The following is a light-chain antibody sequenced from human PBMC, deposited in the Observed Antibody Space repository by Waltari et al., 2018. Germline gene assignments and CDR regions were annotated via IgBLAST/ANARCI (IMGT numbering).Light chain of an antibody. J-gene: IGKJ2*01. CDR3: HQYGTSPWT. V-gene: IGKV3-20*01. CDR1: QSVTSNL. CDR2: GAS. Sequence: EVVLTQSPGTLSLSPGVRATLSCRSSQSVTSNLIAWYQHQPGQPPSHLIYGASTRATGIPGRFSGSGFGTDFSLTINRLEPEDFAVYYCHQYGTSPWTFGQGTKLEI.